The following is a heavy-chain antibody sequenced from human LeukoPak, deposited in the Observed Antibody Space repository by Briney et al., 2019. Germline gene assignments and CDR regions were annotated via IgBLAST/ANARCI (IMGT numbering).Heavy chain of an antibody. V-gene: IGHV3-23*01. D-gene: IGHD3-10*01. CDR2: ISGSGGST. Sequence: PGGSLRLSCAASGFTFSSYAMSWVRQAPGKGLEWVSAISGSGGSTYYADSVKGRFTISRDNSKNTLYLQMNSLRAEDTAVYYCAKERPYYYGSGSYYNETWGQGTLVTVSS. J-gene: IGHJ5*02. CDR1: GFTFSSYA. CDR3: AKERPYYYGSGSYYNET.